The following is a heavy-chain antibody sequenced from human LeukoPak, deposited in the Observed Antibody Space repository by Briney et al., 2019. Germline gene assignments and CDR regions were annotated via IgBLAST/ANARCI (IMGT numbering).Heavy chain of an antibody. CDR3: ARDQEDGRFDH. Sequence: GAXVKVSCKASGYTFTGYYMHWVRQAPGQGLEWMGCINPNSGGTNYAQKFQGRVTMTRDTSISTAYMELSRLRSDDTAVYYCARDQEDGRFDHWGQGTLVTVSS. V-gene: IGHV1-2*02. CDR2: INPNSGGT. J-gene: IGHJ5*02. CDR1: GYTFTGYY.